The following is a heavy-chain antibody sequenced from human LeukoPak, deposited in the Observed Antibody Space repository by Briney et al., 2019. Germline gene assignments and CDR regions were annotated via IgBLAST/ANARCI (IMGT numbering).Heavy chain of an antibody. D-gene: IGHD2-15*01. V-gene: IGHV3-21*01. Sequence: GGSLRLSCAASGFTFSSYSMHWVRQAPGKGLEWVSSISSSSTYIYYADSVKGRFTISRDNAKNSLYLQMNSLRAEDTAVYYCARGCSGGSCYAFDYWGQGTLVTVSS. CDR3: ARGCSGGSCYAFDY. CDR1: GFTFSSYS. CDR2: ISSSSTYI. J-gene: IGHJ4*02.